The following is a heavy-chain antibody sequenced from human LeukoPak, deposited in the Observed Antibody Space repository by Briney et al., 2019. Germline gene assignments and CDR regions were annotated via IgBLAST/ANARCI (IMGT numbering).Heavy chain of an antibody. D-gene: IGHD4-11*01. Sequence: GESLKISCKGSGYSFTSYWIGWVRQMPGKGLEWMGIIYPGDSDTRYSPSFQGQATISADKSISTAYLQWSSLKASDTAMYYCARHPTVSPPSYYYYGMDVWGQGTTVTVSS. CDR2: IYPGDSDT. CDR3: ARHPTVSPPSYYYYGMDV. V-gene: IGHV5-51*01. J-gene: IGHJ6*02. CDR1: GYSFTSYW.